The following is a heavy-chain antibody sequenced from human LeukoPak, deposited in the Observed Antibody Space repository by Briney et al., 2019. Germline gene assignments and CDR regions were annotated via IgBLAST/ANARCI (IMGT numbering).Heavy chain of an antibody. CDR3: VRDPSGSGFAFDS. CDR1: GFIFSNDA. CDR2: IWFDGSNK. D-gene: IGHD1-1*01. J-gene: IGHJ4*02. V-gene: IGHV3-33*01. Sequence: GRSLRLSCAASGFIFSNDAMHWVRQAPGQGLEWVAFIWFDGSNKHYADSVKGRFTISRDNSEDTLYLQMNSLRAEDTAVYYCVRDPSGSGFAFDSWGQGALVTVSS.